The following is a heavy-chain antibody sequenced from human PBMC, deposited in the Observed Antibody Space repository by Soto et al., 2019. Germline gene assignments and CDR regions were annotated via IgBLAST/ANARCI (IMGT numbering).Heavy chain of an antibody. CDR2: ISASGDKT. CDR3: AKSLLYGSGSSFDH. D-gene: IGHD3-10*01. V-gene: IGHV3-23*01. CDR1: GFTFSSYA. J-gene: IGHJ4*02. Sequence: PGGSLRLSCVASGFTFSSYAMSWVRQAPGKGLQWVSAISASGDKTYYADSLRGRFTFSRDNFKHTLYLQINSLRAEDTAVYYCAKSLLYGSGSSFDHWGQGTLVTVSS.